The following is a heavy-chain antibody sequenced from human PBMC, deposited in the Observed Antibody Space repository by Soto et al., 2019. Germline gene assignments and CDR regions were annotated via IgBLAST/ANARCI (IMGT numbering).Heavy chain of an antibody. V-gene: IGHV3-30*03. CDR3: ARVISSRDEYFDY. CDR2: ISYDGSNK. CDR1: GYLFSSYG. D-gene: IGHD2-15*01. J-gene: IGHJ4*02. Sequence: LRLSCAASGYLFSSYGMHWVRQAPGKGLEWVAVISYDGSNKYYADSVKGRFTISRDNSKNTLYLQMNSLRAEDTAVYYCARVISSRDEYFDYWGQGTVVTVSS.